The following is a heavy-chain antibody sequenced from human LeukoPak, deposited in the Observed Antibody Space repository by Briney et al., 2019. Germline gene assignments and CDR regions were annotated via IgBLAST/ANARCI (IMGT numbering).Heavy chain of an antibody. D-gene: IGHD3-10*01. CDR3: ARGRWFGELSISYYFDY. CDR1: GFTFSSYA. CDR2: ISYDGSNK. Sequence: GRSLRLSCAASGFTFSSYAMHWVRQAPGKGLEWVAVISYDGSNKYYADSVKGRFTISRDNSKRTLYLQMNSLRGEDTAVYYCARGRWFGELSISYYFDYWGQGTLVTVSS. V-gene: IGHV3-30*04. J-gene: IGHJ4*02.